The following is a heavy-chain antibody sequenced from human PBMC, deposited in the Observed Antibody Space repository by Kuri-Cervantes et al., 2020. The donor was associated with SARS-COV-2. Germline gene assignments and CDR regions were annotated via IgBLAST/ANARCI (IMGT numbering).Heavy chain of an antibody. V-gene: IGHV1-69*13. CDR3: ARDESGSGTLVTQWY. D-gene: IGHD1-14*01. CDR2: IIPIFGTA. J-gene: IGHJ4*02. Sequence: SVKVSCKTSEGTFYNYAISWVRQAPGQGLEWMGGIIPIFGTANYAQKFQGRVTITADESTSTAYMELSSLRSEDTAVYYCARDESGSGTLVTQWYWGQGTLVTVSS. CDR1: EGTFYNYA.